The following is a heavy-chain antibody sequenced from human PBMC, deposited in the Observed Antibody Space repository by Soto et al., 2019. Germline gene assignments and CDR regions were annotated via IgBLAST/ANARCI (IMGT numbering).Heavy chain of an antibody. CDR3: ARGPGGRSYYFDY. CDR2: IWYDGSNK. CDR1: GFTFSIYG. V-gene: IGHV3-33*01. D-gene: IGHD3-16*01. J-gene: IGHJ4*02. Sequence: GGSLRLSCAASGFTFSIYGMHWVRHAPGKGLEWVAVIWYDGSNKYYADSVKGRFTISRDNSKNTLYLQMNSLRAEDTAVYYCARGPGGRSYYFDYWGQGTLVTV.